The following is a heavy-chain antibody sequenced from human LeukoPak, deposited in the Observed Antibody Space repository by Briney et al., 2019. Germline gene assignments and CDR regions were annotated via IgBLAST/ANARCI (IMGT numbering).Heavy chain of an antibody. Sequence: GGSLRLSCAASGFTFSNAWMSWVRQAPGKGLEWVVRIKSKTDGGTTDYAAPVKGRFTISRDDSKNTLYLQMNSLKTEDTAVYYCTTTGKWLQGTVDYWGQGTLVTVFS. V-gene: IGHV3-15*01. J-gene: IGHJ4*02. D-gene: IGHD5-24*01. CDR3: TTTGKWLQGTVDY. CDR2: IKSKTDGGTT. CDR1: GFTFSNAW.